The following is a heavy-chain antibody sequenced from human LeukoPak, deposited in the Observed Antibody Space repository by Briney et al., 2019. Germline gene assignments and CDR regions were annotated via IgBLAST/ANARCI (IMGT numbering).Heavy chain of an antibody. CDR2: TYYRSKWYN. Sequence: SQTLSLTCAISGDSVSSYSAGWNRIRQSPSRGLEWLGRTYYRSKWYNEYALSVRSRITISPDTSENQVSLQLNSVTPDDTAFYYCGRDIGAAIGHWGQGTLVTVSS. CDR3: GRDIGAAIGH. D-gene: IGHD6-13*01. J-gene: IGHJ4*02. V-gene: IGHV6-1*01. CDR1: GDSVSSYSAG.